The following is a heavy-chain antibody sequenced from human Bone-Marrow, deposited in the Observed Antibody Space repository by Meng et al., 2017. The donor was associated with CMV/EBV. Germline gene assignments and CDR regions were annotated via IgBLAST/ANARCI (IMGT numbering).Heavy chain of an antibody. CDR1: GFTFSSYA. J-gene: IGHJ4*02. Sequence: GESLKISCAASGFTFSSYAMSWVRQAPGKGLEWVSAISGSGGSTYYADSVKGRFTISRDNSKNTLYLQINSLRAEDTAVNCCSDGGNGMDYWGQGTLVTVSS. CDR3: SDGGNGMDY. D-gene: IGHD4-23*01. V-gene: IGHV3-23*01. CDR2: ISGSGGST.